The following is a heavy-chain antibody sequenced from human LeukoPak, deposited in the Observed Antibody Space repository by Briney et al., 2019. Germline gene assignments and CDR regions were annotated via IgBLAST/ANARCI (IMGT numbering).Heavy chain of an antibody. CDR2: ISNGNNYI. Sequence: GGSLRLSCEGSGFVFSSYSMNWVRQAPGKGLEWVSSISNGNNYIYYADSVKGRFTISRDNAKNSLYLQMNSLRAEDTAVYYCASLSVAGYYYYYYMDVWGKGTTVTVSS. V-gene: IGHV3-21*01. J-gene: IGHJ6*03. CDR1: GFVFSSYS. D-gene: IGHD6-19*01. CDR3: ASLSVAGYYYYYYMDV.